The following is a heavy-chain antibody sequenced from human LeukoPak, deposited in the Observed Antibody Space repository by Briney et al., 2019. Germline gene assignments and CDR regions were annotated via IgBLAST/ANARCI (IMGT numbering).Heavy chain of an antibody. D-gene: IGHD5-24*01. J-gene: IGHJ3*01. Sequence: GGSLRLSCAASGFTFSSAAMTWVRQAPGKGLEWVSLIGSSGGSTYYADSVKGRFTISRDNSKNTLSLQMNSLRVEDTAIYYCAKDIQLSTWGLGTMVTVFS. V-gene: IGHV3-23*01. CDR2: IGSSGGST. CDR1: GFTFSSAA. CDR3: AKDIQLST.